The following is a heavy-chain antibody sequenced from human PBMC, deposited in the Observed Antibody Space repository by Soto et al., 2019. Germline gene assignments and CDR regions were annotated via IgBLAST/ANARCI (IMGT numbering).Heavy chain of an antibody. Sequence: QVQLVESGGGVVQPGRSLRLSCAASGFTFSSYGMHWVRQAPGKGLEWVAVIWYDGSNKYYADSGKGRFTISRDNSKNTPYLQMNSLRAEDTAVYYCARDNSSSWYGQTNWFDPWGQGTLVTVSS. J-gene: IGHJ5*02. CDR1: GFTFSSYG. D-gene: IGHD6-13*01. CDR2: IWYDGSNK. CDR3: ARDNSSSWYGQTNWFDP. V-gene: IGHV3-33*01.